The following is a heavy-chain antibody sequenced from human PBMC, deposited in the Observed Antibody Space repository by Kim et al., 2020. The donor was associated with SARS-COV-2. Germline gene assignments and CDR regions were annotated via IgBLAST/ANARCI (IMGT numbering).Heavy chain of an antibody. V-gene: IGHV3-15*01. D-gene: IGHD3-22*01. J-gene: IGHJ4*02. Sequence: PVQGRFTISRDDSKNTLYLQMNSLKTEDTAMYYCTTTGLYYYDSSDYTFDYWGQGTLVTVSS. CDR3: TTTGLYYYDSSDYTFDY.